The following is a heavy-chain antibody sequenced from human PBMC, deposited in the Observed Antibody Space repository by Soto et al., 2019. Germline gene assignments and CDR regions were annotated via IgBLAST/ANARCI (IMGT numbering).Heavy chain of an antibody. D-gene: IGHD3-3*02. CDR3: ARHSLAIRKNNCFDP. J-gene: IGHJ5*02. V-gene: IGHV4-39*01. Sequence: SETLSLTCTFSVGSIISSDFYCGWVRQPPGKGLEWIGSIFYLGSSYYNPSLKSRVTMSVDTSKNHFSLRLRSVTAADTALYFCARHSLAIRKNNCFDPWGQGSMVTVSS. CDR2: IFYLGSS. CDR1: VGSIISSDFY.